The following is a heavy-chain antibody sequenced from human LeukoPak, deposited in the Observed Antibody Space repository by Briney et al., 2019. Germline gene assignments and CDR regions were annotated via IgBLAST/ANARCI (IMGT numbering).Heavy chain of an antibody. Sequence: GASVKVSCKASGYTFTGYYMHWVRQAPGQGLAWMGWINPNSGRPNDGPKFQGRVTMTTDTSISTAYMELSRLRSDDTAVYYCAAQHCSSTSCYLYWGQGTLVTVSS. CDR2: INPNSGRP. V-gene: IGHV1-2*02. J-gene: IGHJ4*02. CDR3: AAQHCSSTSCYLY. D-gene: IGHD2-2*01. CDR1: GYTFTGYY.